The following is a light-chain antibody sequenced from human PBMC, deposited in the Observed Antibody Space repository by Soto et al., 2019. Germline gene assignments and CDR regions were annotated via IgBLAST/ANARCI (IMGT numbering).Light chain of an antibody. J-gene: IGKJ1*01. V-gene: IGKV1-39*01. CDR1: QPISDY. CDR2: TTS. Sequence: DIQMTQSPSSLSASVGDRVTITCRTSQPISDYLNWYQQKPGKAPTLLIYTTSNLQSGVPSRFSGSGSATHLTLTISSLQPEDFATYYCQQHYNTPRTFGQGTKVDIK. CDR3: QQHYNTPRT.